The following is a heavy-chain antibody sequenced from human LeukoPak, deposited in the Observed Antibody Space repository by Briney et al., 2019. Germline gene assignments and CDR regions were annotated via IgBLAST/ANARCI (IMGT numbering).Heavy chain of an antibody. CDR3: ARDVPVVPAANRDAFDI. D-gene: IGHD2-2*01. V-gene: IGHV4-59*01. J-gene: IGHJ3*02. Sequence: SETLSLTCTVSGGSISSYYWSWIRQPPGKGLEWIGYIYYSGNTNYNPSLKSRVTISVDTSKNQFSLKLSSVTAADTAVYYCARDVPVVPAANRDAFDIWGQGTMVTVSS. CDR2: IYYSGNT. CDR1: GGSISSYY.